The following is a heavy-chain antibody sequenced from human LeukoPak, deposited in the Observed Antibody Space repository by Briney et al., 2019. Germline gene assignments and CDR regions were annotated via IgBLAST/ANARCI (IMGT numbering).Heavy chain of an antibody. CDR1: GGSISSGGYY. D-gene: IGHD3-22*01. CDR3: ARVVVYDSSGYYLDY. CDR2: IYYSGST. J-gene: IGHJ4*02. Sequence: SGTLSLTCTVSGGSISSGGYYWSWIRQHPGKGLEWIGYIYYSGSTYYNPSLKSRVTISVDTSKNQFSLKLSSVTAADTAVYYCARVVVYDSSGYYLDYWGQGTLVTVSS. V-gene: IGHV4-31*03.